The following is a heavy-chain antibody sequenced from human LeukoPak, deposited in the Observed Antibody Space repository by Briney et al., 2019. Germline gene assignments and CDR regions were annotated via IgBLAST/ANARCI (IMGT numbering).Heavy chain of an antibody. J-gene: IGHJ4*02. CDR1: GFTFSTYW. D-gene: IGHD1-14*01. V-gene: IGHV3-7*01. Sequence: GGSLRLSCAVSGFTFSTYWMSWVRQAPGKGLEWVGNIKEDGSEKYYVDSMKGRFTISRDNAKNSLYLQMNSLRVEDTAVYYCARDSFETAIDYWGQGTLVTVSS. CDR3: ARDSFETAIDY. CDR2: IKEDGSEK.